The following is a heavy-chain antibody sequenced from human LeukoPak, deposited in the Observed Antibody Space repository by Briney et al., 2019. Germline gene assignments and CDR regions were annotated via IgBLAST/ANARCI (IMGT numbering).Heavy chain of an antibody. Sequence: GGSLRLSCAASGFTFSSYGMHWVRQAPGKGLEWVAFIRFDGSNKYYADSVKGRFTISRDNSKNTLYLQMNSLRAEDTAVYYSVRYNWNHQTFDIWGQGTMVAVSS. CDR3: VRYNWNHQTFDI. CDR2: IRFDGSNK. D-gene: IGHD1-14*01. J-gene: IGHJ3*02. V-gene: IGHV3-30*02. CDR1: GFTFSSYG.